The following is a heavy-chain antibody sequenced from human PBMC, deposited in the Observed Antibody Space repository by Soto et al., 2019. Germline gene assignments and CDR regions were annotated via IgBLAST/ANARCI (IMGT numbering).Heavy chain of an antibody. CDR1: GGSISSYY. D-gene: IGHD2-15*01. Sequence: SETLSLTCTVSGGSISSYYWSWIRQPPGKGLEWIGYIYHSGSSNYNPSLKSRVTILLDTSKNQLSLKLSSVTAADTAVYYCASQRSFVVTPWWYDFCAQGTPVTVSS. V-gene: IGHV4-59*08. J-gene: IGHJ5*01. CDR2: IYHSGSS. CDR3: ASQRSFVVTPWWYDF.